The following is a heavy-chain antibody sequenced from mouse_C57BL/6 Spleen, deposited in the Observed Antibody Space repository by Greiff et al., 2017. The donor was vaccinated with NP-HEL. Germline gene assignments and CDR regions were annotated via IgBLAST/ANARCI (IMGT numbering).Heavy chain of an antibody. V-gene: IGHV1-74*01. CDR3: AITVAVGVFFDY. J-gene: IGHJ2*01. Sequence: QVQLKQPGAELVKPGASVKVSCKASGYTFTSYWMHWVKQRPGQGLEWIGRIHPSDSDTNYTQKFKGKATLTVDKSSSTAYMQLSSLTSEDSAVYYCAITVAVGVFFDYWGQGTTLTVSS. CDR1: GYTFTSYW. D-gene: IGHD3-3*01. CDR2: IHPSDSDT.